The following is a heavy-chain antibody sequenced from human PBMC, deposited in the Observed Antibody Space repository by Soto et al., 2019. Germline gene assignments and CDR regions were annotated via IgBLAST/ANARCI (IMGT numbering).Heavy chain of an antibody. Sequence: EAQLVESGGGLVQPGGSLKLSCAASGFTFSGSAMHWVRQASGKGLEWVGRIRSKPNNYATAYGASVKGRFTISRDDSKNTAYLQMNSLNTEDTAVYYCSRQASDFWSGKPQYYMDVWGKGTTVTVSS. D-gene: IGHD3-3*01. V-gene: IGHV3-73*01. CDR2: IRSKPNNYAT. CDR1: GFTFSGSA. CDR3: SRQASDFWSGKPQYYMDV. J-gene: IGHJ6*03.